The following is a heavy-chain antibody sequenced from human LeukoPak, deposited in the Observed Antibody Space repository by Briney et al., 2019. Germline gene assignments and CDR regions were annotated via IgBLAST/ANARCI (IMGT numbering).Heavy chain of an antibody. Sequence: PSETLSLTCSISGTFISGYYWNWIRHPAGKGLEWIGRIYTSDSTYFNPSLKSRVTMSLDTSKNQFSLKLRSVTAADTAVYFCARARAAVGTPFDKWGQGILATVSS. D-gene: IGHD6-13*01. CDR3: ARARAAVGTPFDK. J-gene: IGHJ4*02. CDR2: IYTSDST. V-gene: IGHV4-4*07. CDR1: GTFISGYY.